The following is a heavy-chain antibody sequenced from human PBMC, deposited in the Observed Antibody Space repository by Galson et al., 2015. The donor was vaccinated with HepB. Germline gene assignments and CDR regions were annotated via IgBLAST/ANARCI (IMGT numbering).Heavy chain of an antibody. CDR2: ISGSGGST. D-gene: IGHD1-26*01. CDR3: AKKGGECSGSYCSANYYYYYYMDV. Sequence: SLRLSCAASGFTFSSYAMSWVRQAPGKGLEWVSAISGSGGSTYYADSVKGRFTISRDNSKNTLYLQMNSLRAEDTAVYYCAKKGGECSGSYCSANYYYYYYMDVWGKGTTVTVSS. V-gene: IGHV3-23*01. CDR1: GFTFSSYA. J-gene: IGHJ6*03.